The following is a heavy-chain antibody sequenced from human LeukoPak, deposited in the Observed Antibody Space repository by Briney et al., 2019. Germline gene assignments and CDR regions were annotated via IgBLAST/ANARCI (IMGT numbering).Heavy chain of an antibody. J-gene: IGHJ6*02. CDR2: IYTSGST. CDR3: ARSDIVVVPAAIPPHYYYYGMDV. Sequence: SETLSLTCTVSGGSISSGSYYWSWIRQPAGKGLEWIGRIYTSGSTNYNPSLKSRVTISVDTSKNQSSLKLSSVTAADTAVYYCARSDIVVVPAAIPPHYYYYGMDVWGQGTTVTVSS. D-gene: IGHD2-2*01. CDR1: GGSISSGSYY. V-gene: IGHV4-61*02.